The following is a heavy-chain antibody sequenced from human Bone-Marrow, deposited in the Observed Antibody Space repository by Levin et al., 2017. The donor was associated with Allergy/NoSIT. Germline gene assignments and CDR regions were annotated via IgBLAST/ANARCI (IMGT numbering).Heavy chain of an antibody. CDR3: AREGERHYNLLTGHYYYYGMDV. D-gene: IGHD3-9*01. J-gene: IGHJ6*02. CDR2: INPGNGNT. CDR1: GYTFSHYA. Sequence: GESLKISCKASGYTFSHYALHWVRQAPGRGLEWMGWINPGNGNTRYSQKFHGRVTITRDTSASIGYMELSGLTSEDMGVYYCAREGERHYNLLTGHYYYYGMDVWGQGTTVTVFS. V-gene: IGHV1-3*01.